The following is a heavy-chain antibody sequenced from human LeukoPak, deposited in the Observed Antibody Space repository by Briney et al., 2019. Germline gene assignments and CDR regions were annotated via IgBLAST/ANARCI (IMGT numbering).Heavy chain of an antibody. V-gene: IGHV3-53*01. CDR3: ARGTVWRLGSYRLDV. CDR2: IYSGGST. Sequence: GGSLRLSCVASGFTFSSKYMSWVRQAPGKGLEGVSVIYSGGSTYYGESVKGRFTISRHNSKNTVYLQMNALRAEDSAVYYCARGTVWRLGSYRLDVWGQGTTVTVSS. J-gene: IGHJ6*02. CDR1: GFTFSSKY. D-gene: IGHD3-16*01.